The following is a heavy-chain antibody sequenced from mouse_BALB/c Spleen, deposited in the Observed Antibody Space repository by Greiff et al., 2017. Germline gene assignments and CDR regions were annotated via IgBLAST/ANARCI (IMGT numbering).Heavy chain of an antibody. CDR2: INPGSGGT. Sequence: QVHVKQSGAELVRPGTSVKVSCKASGYAFTNYLIEWVKQRPGQGLEWIGVINPGSGGTNYNEKFKGKATLTADKSSSTAYMQLSSLTSDDSAVYFCARRTTVVAFDYWGQGTTLTVSS. D-gene: IGHD1-1*01. J-gene: IGHJ2*01. V-gene: IGHV1-54*01. CDR1: GYAFTNYL. CDR3: ARRTTVVAFDY.